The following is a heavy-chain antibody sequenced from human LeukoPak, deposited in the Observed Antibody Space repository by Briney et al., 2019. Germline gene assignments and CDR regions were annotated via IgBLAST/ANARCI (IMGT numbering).Heavy chain of an antibody. CDR2: IIPIFGTA. CDR3: ARGRGDIVVVPSEFDY. Sequence: ASVKVSCKASGGTFSGYAISWVRQAPGQGLEWMGGIIPIFGTANYAQKFQGRVTITADESTSTAYMELSSLRSEDTAVYYCARGRGDIVVVPSEFDYWGQGTLVTVSS. D-gene: IGHD2-2*01. CDR1: GGTFSGYA. V-gene: IGHV1-69*13. J-gene: IGHJ4*02.